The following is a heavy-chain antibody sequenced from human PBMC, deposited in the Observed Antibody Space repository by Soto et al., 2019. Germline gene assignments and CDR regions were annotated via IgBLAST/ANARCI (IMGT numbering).Heavy chain of an antibody. V-gene: IGHV3-30*03. CDR2: ISYDGSNK. CDR1: GFTFSSYG. CDR3: ATHSNGWPYYFNY. J-gene: IGHJ4*02. Sequence: PGGSLRLSCAASGFTFSSYGMHWVRQAPGKGLEWVAVISYDGSNKYYADSVKGRFTISRDNSKNTLYLQMNSLRAEDTAVYFCATHSNGWPYYFNYWGQGTLVTVSS. D-gene: IGHD6-19*01.